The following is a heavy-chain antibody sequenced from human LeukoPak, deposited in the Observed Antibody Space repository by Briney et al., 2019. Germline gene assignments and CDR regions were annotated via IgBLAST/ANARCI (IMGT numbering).Heavy chain of an antibody. CDR2: IYYSGST. CDR3: AREKGVLPENWFDP. CDR1: GYSISSGYY. D-gene: IGHD3-16*01. V-gene: IGHV4-61*01. Sequence: SETLSLTCTVSGYSISSGYYWGWIRQPPGKGLEWIGYIYYSGSTNYNPSLKSRVTISVDTSKNQFSLKLSSVTAADTAVYYCAREKGVLPENWFDPWGQGTLVTVSS. J-gene: IGHJ5*02.